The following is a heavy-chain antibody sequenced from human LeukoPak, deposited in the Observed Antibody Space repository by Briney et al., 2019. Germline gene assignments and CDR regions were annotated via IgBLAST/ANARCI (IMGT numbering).Heavy chain of an antibody. CDR3: ARNWGRYGSSFSDYFDY. CDR1: GFTFSSYS. V-gene: IGHV3-48*01. Sequence: GGSLRLSCAASGFTFSSYSMNWVRQAPGEGLEWVSYISSSSSTIYYADSVKRRFTISRDNAKNSLYLQMNSLRAEDTAVNYCARNWGRYGSSFSDYFDYWGQGTLVTVSS. D-gene: IGHD6-19*01. CDR2: ISSSSSTI. J-gene: IGHJ4*02.